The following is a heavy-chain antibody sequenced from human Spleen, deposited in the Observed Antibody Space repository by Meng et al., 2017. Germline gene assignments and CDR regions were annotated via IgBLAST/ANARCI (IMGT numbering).Heavy chain of an antibody. V-gene: IGHV4-39*07. J-gene: IGHJ5*02. D-gene: IGHD3-10*01. Sequence: QVQLQESGPGLVKPSETLSLTCTAAGGSNRSTNYYWGWIRQPPGKGLEWIGSIYYTGNTYYNPSLKGRITISLDTSKNQFSLKLNSVTAADTALYYCARDTYYYTSGSRNWFDPWGQGTLVTVSS. CDR1: GGSNRSTNYY. CDR2: IYYTGNT. CDR3: ARDTYYYTSGSRNWFDP.